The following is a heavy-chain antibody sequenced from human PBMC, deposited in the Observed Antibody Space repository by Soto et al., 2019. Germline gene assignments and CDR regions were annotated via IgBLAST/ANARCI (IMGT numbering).Heavy chain of an antibody. CDR2: ISSSSSYI. CDR3: ERARWDNWNFDY. Sequence: GGSLRLSCAASGFTFSSYSMNWVRQAPGKGLEWVSSISSSSSYIYYADSVKGRFTISRDNAKNSLYLHMNSLRAEDMAVYYWERARWDNWNFDYWGQGTMVTVSS. J-gene: IGHJ4*02. V-gene: IGHV3-21*01. CDR1: GFTFSSYS. D-gene: IGHD1-20*01.